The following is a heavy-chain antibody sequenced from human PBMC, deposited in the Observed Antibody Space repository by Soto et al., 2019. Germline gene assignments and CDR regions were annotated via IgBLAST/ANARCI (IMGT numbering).Heavy chain of an antibody. V-gene: IGHV3-49*04. CDR3: TRAHGCRSTSCYYWYFDL. CDR1: GFTFGDYA. CDR2: IRSKAYGGTT. Sequence: GGSLRLSCTASGFTFGDYAMSWVRQAPGKGLEWVGFIRSKAYGGTTEYAASVKGRFTISRDDSKSIAYLQMNSLKTEATAVYYCTRAHGCRSTSCYYWYFDLWGRGTLVTISS. D-gene: IGHD2-2*01. J-gene: IGHJ2*01.